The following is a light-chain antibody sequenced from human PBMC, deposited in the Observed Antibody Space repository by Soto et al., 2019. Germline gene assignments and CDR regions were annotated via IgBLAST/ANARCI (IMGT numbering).Light chain of an antibody. CDR2: EVI. CDR1: SRDIGFSNY. Sequence: HSALTQPASLSGSNGQAIAISCTEPSRDIGFSNYVSWYQQHPGKVPTPLLYEVINRPSLISDRFSGSKSGYTASLTISGLQSEDEADYYCLSFACDNSWWFGGGTNLTVL. CDR3: LSFACDNSWW. V-gene: IGLV2-14*01. J-gene: IGLJ3*02.